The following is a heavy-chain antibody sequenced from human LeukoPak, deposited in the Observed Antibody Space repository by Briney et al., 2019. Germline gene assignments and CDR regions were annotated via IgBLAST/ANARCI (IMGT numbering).Heavy chain of an antibody. J-gene: IGHJ4*02. D-gene: IGHD3-10*01. CDR3: ARGYYGSGSYFTY. Sequence: APVKVSCKASGYTFTGYYMHWVRQAPGQGLEWMGWINPNSGGTNYAQKFQGRVTMTRDTSISTAYMELSRLRSDDTAVYYCARGYYGSGSYFTYWGQGTLVTVSS. CDR1: GYTFTGYY. CDR2: INPNSGGT. V-gene: IGHV1-2*02.